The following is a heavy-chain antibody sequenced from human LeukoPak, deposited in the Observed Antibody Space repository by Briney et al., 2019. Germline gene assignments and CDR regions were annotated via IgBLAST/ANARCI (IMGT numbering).Heavy chain of an antibody. Sequence: SETLSLTCTVSGGSISSYYWSWIRQPPGKGLEWIGYIYYSGSTNYNPSLKSRVTISVDTSKNQFSLKLSSVTAADTAVYYCARGSPGYYDILTGYYYYYYYYMDVWGKGTTVTISS. CDR1: GGSISSYY. CDR3: ARGSPGYYDILTGYYYYYYYYMDV. D-gene: IGHD3-9*01. J-gene: IGHJ6*03. CDR2: IYYSGST. V-gene: IGHV4-59*01.